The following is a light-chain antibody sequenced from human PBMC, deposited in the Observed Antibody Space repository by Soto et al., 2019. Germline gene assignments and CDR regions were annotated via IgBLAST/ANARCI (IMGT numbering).Light chain of an antibody. CDR2: NVR. CDR1: SSDVGGYDY. Sequence: QSVLTQPASVSGSPGQSITISCTGTSSDVGGYDYVSWYQQYAGKAPKLTIYNVRNRPSGVSNRFSGSKSGNTASLTISGLQPEDAADYFCSSYTNSGTVLFGGGTQLTVL. J-gene: IGLJ7*01. CDR3: SSYTNSGTVL. V-gene: IGLV2-14*01.